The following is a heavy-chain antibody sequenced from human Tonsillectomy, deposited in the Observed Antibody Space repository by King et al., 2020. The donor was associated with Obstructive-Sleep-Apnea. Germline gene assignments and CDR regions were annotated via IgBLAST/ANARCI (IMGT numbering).Heavy chain of an antibody. CDR2: INSDGSTT. J-gene: IGHJ6*02. CDR1: GFTFSNHW. CDR3: ARDGAGRAGKYYYGMDV. V-gene: IGHV3-74*01. Sequence: VQLVESGGGLVQPGGSLRLSCAASGFTFSNHWMHWVRHAPGKGLVWVSRINSDGSTTTYADSVKGRFTISRDNAKNTLHLQMHSLRAEDTAVYFCARDGAGRAGKYYYGMDVWGQGTTVTVSS. D-gene: IGHD6-13*01.